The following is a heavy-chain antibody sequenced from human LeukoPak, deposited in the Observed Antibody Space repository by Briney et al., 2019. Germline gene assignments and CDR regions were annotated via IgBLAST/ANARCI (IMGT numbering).Heavy chain of an antibody. CDR3: ARQADNNWFDS. D-gene: IGHD2-15*01. Sequence: ASVKVSCKASGYTFTDYYMHWVRQAPGQGPEWMGWINPNSGVTNYAQNFQGRVTMTRDTSISTAYMELSRLRSDDTAVFYCARQADNNWFDSWGQGTLVTVSS. CDR1: GYTFTDYY. CDR2: INPNSGVT. V-gene: IGHV1-2*02. J-gene: IGHJ5*01.